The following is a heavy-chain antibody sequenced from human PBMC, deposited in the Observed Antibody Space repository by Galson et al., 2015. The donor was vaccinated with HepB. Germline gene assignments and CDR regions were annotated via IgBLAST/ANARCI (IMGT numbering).Heavy chain of an antibody. J-gene: IGHJ4*02. V-gene: IGHV3-73*01. Sequence: SLRLSCAASGFTFSGSALHWVRQASGKGLEWVGRTRSKPYSYATEYSASVKGRFTISRDDSKSTAYLQMNTLKTEDTAVYYCTRRGGYGDYIDYWGQGTLVTVSS. D-gene: IGHD5-12*01. CDR2: TRSKPYSYAT. CDR1: GFTFSGSA. CDR3: TRRGGYGDYIDY.